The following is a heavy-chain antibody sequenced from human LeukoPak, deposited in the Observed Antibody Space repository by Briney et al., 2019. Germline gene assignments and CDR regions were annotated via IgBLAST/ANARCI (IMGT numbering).Heavy chain of an antibody. J-gene: IGHJ5*01. V-gene: IGHV3-30*02. D-gene: IGHD2-15*01. CDR3: AKGGSPSHNWFNS. Sequence: PGGSLRLSCAASGFTFSDYGMHWVRQAPGKGLGWAAFIRNDGSYEYYPDSVKGRFTISRDNSRNALFLQMNSLRAEDTAVYYCAKGGSPSHNWFNSWGQGTPVTVSS. CDR1: GFTFSDYG. CDR2: IRNDGSYE.